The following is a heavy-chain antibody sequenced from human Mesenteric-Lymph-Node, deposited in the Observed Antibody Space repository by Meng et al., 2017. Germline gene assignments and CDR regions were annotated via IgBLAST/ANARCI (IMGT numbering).Heavy chain of an antibody. CDR1: GGSISSGAYY. Sequence: SETLSLTCSVSGGSISSGAYYWTWIRQYPGKGLEWIGNIYWTGSTDYKPSLKSRLTISLDTSKNQFSLKLNSVTAADTAVYYCARDSLTLLRGITMRRYFFDYCGQAMLVTVSS. J-gene: IGHJ4*02. CDR3: ARDSLTLLRGITMRRYFFDY. D-gene: IGHD3-10*01. V-gene: IGHV4-31*03. CDR2: IYWTGST.